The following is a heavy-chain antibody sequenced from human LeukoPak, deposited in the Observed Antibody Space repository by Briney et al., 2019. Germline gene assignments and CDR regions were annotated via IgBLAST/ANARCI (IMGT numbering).Heavy chain of an antibody. D-gene: IGHD3-10*01. CDR1: GFTFDDYG. J-gene: IGHJ3*01. Sequence: PGGSLRLSCAASGFTFDDYGMSWVRQAPGKGLEWVSGINWNGGSTGYADSVKGRFTVSRDNAKKSLYLQMNSLSPEDTAVYYCSRAHRFPGSGLFDAFDLWGQGTMVTVFS. CDR3: SRAHRFPGSGLFDAFDL. V-gene: IGHV3-20*04. CDR2: INWNGGST.